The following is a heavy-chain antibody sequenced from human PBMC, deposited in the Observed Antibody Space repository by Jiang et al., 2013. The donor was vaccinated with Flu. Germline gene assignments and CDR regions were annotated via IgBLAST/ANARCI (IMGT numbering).Heavy chain of an antibody. V-gene: IGHV4-39*01. CDR3: ARHSLVGLAARLNWFRP. J-gene: IGHJ5*02. CDR1: GGSISSSSYY. Sequence: GSGLVKPSETLSLTCTVSGGSISSSSYYWGWIRQPPGKGLEWIGSIYYSGSTYYNPSLKSRVTISVDTSKNQFSLKLSSVIAADTAVYYCARHSLVGLAARLNWFRPVGPGTLVHRLL. CDR2: IYYSGST. D-gene: IGHD6-6*01.